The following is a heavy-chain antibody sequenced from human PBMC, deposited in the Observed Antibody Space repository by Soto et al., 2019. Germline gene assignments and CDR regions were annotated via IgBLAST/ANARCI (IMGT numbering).Heavy chain of an antibody. D-gene: IGHD3-22*01. CDR2: INHSGST. Sequence: SETLSLTCAVYGGSFSGYYWSWIRQPPGKGLEWIGEINHSGSTNYNPSLKSRVTISVDTSKNQFSLKLSSVTAADTAVYYCARGTYYYDSSGYYLKKYYFDYWGQGTLVTVSS. CDR3: ARGTYYYDSSGYYLKKYYFDY. J-gene: IGHJ4*02. V-gene: IGHV4-34*01. CDR1: GGSFSGYY.